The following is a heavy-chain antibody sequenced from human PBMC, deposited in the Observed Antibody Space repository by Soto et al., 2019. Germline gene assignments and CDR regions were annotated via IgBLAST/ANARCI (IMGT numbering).Heavy chain of an antibody. CDR3: VSEAYGDYYYYYGMDV. Sequence: SETLSLTCTVSGGSISSSSYYWGWIRQPPGKGLEWIGSIYYSGSTYYNPSLKSRVTISVDTSKNQFSLKLSSVTAADTAVYYCVSEAYGDYYYYYGMDVLGQGTTVT. CDR2: IYYSGST. V-gene: IGHV4-39*01. D-gene: IGHD4-17*01. J-gene: IGHJ6*02. CDR1: GGSISSSSYY.